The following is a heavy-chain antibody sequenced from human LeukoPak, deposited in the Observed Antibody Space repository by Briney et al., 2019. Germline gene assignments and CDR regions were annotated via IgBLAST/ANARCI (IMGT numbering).Heavy chain of an antibody. CDR1: GGSFSGYY. J-gene: IGHJ4*02. D-gene: IGHD3-22*01. CDR3: ARDRYDSSCTPPLVFDY. Sequence: SETLSLTCAVYGGSFSGYYWSWIRQPPGKGLEWIGEINHSGSTNYNPSLKSRVTISVDTSKNQFSLKLSSVTAADTAVYYCARDRYDSSCTPPLVFDYWGQGTLVTVSS. CDR2: INHSGST. V-gene: IGHV4-34*01.